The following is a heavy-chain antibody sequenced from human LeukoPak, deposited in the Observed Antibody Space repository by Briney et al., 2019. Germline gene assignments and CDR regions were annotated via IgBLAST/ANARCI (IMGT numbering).Heavy chain of an antibody. CDR1: GYTFTSYG. CDR2: ISAYNGNT. J-gene: IGHJ3*02. D-gene: IGHD2-21*02. Sequence: GASVKVSCKASGYTFTSYGISWVRQAPGQGLEWMGWISAYNGNTNYAQKLQGRVTMTTDTSTSTAYIELRSLRSDDTAVYYCARGCGGDCYGAFDIWGQETMVTVSS. CDR3: ARGCGGDCYGAFDI. V-gene: IGHV1-18*01.